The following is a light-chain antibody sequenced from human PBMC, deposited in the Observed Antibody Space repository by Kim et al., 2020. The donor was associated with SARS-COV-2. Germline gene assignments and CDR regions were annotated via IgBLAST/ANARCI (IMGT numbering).Light chain of an antibody. CDR3: QLWGT. Sequence: DIQMTQSPSTLSASVGDRVTITCRASQSISSWLAWYQQKPGKAPKLLIYKASSLESGVPSRFSGSGSGTEFTLTISSLQPDDFATYYCQLWGTFGGGTKLEI. V-gene: IGKV1-5*03. CDR2: KAS. J-gene: IGKJ4*01. CDR1: QSISSW.